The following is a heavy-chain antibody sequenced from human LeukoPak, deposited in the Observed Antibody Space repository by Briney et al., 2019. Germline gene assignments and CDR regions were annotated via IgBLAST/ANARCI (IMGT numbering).Heavy chain of an antibody. Sequence: GGSLRLSCAASGFTFSNYGMHWVRQAPGKELEWVAVISYDGSNEYYADSVKGRFTISRDNSKNTLYLQMDSLRAEDTAVFYCAKNLLRYFEGLMDVWGQGTTVTVSS. CDR3: AKNLLRYFEGLMDV. J-gene: IGHJ6*02. CDR1: GFTFSNYG. D-gene: IGHD3-9*01. V-gene: IGHV3-30*18. CDR2: ISYDGSNE.